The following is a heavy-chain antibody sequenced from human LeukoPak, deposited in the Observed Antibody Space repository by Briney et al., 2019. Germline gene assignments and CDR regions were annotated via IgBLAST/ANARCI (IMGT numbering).Heavy chain of an antibody. CDR2: ISGSGADT. D-gene: IGHD3-10*01. J-gene: IGHJ4*02. CDR3: AKDLGGEGGSGFPGQ. V-gene: IGHV3-23*01. Sequence: GGSLRLSCAACGFAFSSYSMSWVRQAPGKGLEWVSAISGSGADTYYTDSVKGRFTISRDNSKTTLFLQMNSLRAEDTAIYYCAKDLGGEGGSGFPGQWGQGTLVTVSS. CDR1: GFAFSSYS.